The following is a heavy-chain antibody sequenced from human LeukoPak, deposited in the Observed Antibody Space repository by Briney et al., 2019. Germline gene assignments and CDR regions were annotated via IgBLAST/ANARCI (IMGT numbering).Heavy chain of an antibody. Sequence: ASVKVSCKASGYTFTGYYMHWVRQAPGQGLEWMGWINPNSGGTNYAQKFQGRVTMTRDTSISTAYMELSRLRSDDTAVYYCARDHTSKSSTLLDYWGQGTLVTVSS. J-gene: IGHJ4*02. CDR3: ARDHTSKSSTLLDY. CDR1: GYTFTGYY. V-gene: IGHV1-2*02. D-gene: IGHD2-2*01. CDR2: INPNSGGT.